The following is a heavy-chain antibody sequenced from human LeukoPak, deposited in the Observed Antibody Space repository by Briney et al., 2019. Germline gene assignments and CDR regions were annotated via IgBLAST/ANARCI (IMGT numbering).Heavy chain of an antibody. D-gene: IGHD4-23*01. CDR1: GITFTSYS. CDR3: ARVAITVVTPIGGDY. CDR2: ISSTSSPI. V-gene: IGHV3-48*04. J-gene: IGHJ4*02. Sequence: GESLKISCKGSGITFTSYSLNWVRQAPGKGPEWVSYISSTSSPIYYADSVKGRFTISRDNAKNSLYLQMSSLRAEDTAVYYCARVAITVVTPIGGDYWGQGTLVIVSS.